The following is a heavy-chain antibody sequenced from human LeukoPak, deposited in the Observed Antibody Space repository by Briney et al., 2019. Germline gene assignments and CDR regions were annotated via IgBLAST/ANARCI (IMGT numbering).Heavy chain of an antibody. D-gene: IGHD6-19*01. J-gene: IGHJ6*03. CDR2: INPSGGST. V-gene: IGHV1-46*01. CDR3: ASGYSSGWYGRLTRVTYYYYYMDV. Sequence: GASVKVSCKASGYTFTSYYMHWVRQAPGQGLEWMGIINPSGGSTSYAQKFQGRVTMTRDTSISTAYMELSRLRSDDTAVYYCASGYSSGWYGRLTRVTYYYYYMDVWGKGTTVTVSS. CDR1: GYTFTSYY.